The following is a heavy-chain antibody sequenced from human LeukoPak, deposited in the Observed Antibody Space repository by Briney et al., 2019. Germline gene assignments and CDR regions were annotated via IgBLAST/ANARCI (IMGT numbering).Heavy chain of an antibody. CDR3: ARAGSRGYSGYDLWSKGEYYMDV. V-gene: IGHV4-4*09. J-gene: IGHJ6*03. D-gene: IGHD5-12*01. CDR1: GGSISSYY. CDR2: IYHSGST. Sequence: SETLSLTCTVSGGSISSYYWSWIRQPPGKGLEWIGYIYHSGSTDYNPSIKSRVTISVDTSKSQFSLKLTSVTAADTAVYYCARAGSRGYSGYDLWSKGEYYMDVWGKGTTVTVSS.